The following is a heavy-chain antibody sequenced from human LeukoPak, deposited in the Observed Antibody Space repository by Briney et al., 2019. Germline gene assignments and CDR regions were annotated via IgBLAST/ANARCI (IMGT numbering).Heavy chain of an antibody. CDR3: ARAVRAVVPAAKSLDSGVYYDYCMDV. V-gene: IGHV4-34*01. D-gene: IGHD2-2*01. J-gene: IGHJ6*04. CDR1: GGSFSGYY. CDR2: INHSGST. Sequence: PSETLSLTCAVYGGSFSGYYWSWIRQPPGKGMEWIGEINHSGSTNYNPSPKSRVTISVDTSKNQFSLTLSSVTAADTAVYYCARAVRAVVPAAKSLDSGVYYDYCMDVWGKGTTVTVSS.